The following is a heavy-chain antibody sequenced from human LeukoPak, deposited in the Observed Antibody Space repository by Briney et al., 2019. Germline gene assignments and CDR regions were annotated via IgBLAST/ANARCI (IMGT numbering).Heavy chain of an antibody. J-gene: IGHJ4*02. CDR3: AKGVGYCSGGSCQQFDY. D-gene: IGHD2-15*01. CDR1: GFTFDDYA. CDR2: ISWNSGSI. Sequence: SGGSLRLSCAASGFTFDDYAMYWVRQAPGKGLEWVSNISWNSGSIGYADSVKGRITISRDNSKNTLYLQMNSLRAEDTAVYYCAKGVGYCSGGSCQQFDYWGQGTLVTVSS. V-gene: IGHV3-9*01.